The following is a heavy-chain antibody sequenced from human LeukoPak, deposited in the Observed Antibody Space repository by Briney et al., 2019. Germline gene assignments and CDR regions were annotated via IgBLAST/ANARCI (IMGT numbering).Heavy chain of an antibody. CDR2: ISSSSSYI. CDR3: ARDLYYDYVWGSYRYQYYFDY. CDR1: GFTFSSYS. V-gene: IGHV3-21*01. J-gene: IGHJ4*02. D-gene: IGHD3-16*02. Sequence: GGSLRLSCAASGFTFSSYSMNWVRQAPGKGLEWVSSISSSSSYIYYADSVKGRFTISRDNAKNSLYLQMNSLRAEDTAVYYCARDLYYDYVWGSYRYQYYFDYWGQGTLVTVSS.